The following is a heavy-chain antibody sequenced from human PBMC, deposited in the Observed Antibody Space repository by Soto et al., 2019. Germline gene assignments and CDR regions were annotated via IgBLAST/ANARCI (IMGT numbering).Heavy chain of an antibody. Sequence: EVQLVESGGGLVQPGGSLRLSCAASGFPFSSYGMNWVRQAPGKGLEWVSYISSRSSTIYYADSVKGRFTASRDNAKNSLYLQMSSLRDEDTAVYYCVRGEELFYYWGQGSLVTVSS. CDR1: GFPFSSYG. V-gene: IGHV3-48*02. D-gene: IGHD1-26*01. CDR3: VRGEELFYY. CDR2: ISSRSSTI. J-gene: IGHJ4*02.